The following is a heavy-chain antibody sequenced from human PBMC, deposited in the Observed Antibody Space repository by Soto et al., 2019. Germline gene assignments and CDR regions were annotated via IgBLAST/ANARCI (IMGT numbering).Heavy chain of an antibody. J-gene: IGHJ4*02. CDR2: IIPILGIA. CDR1: GGTFSSYT. D-gene: IGHD5-12*01. CDR3: ARVYSGYDSGFALDY. V-gene: IGHV1-69*02. Sequence: SVKVSCKASGGTFSSYTISWVRQAPGQGLEWMGRIIPILGIANYAQKFQGRVTITADKSTSTAYMELSSLRSEDTAVYYCARVYSGYDSGFALDYWGQGTLVTVSS.